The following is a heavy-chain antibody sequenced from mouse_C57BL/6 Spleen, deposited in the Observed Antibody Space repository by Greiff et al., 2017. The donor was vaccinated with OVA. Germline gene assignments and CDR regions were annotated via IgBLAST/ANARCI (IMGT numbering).Heavy chain of an antibody. D-gene: IGHD1-1*01. CDR2: IDPENGDT. V-gene: IGHV14-4*01. Sequence: VQLQQSGAELVRPGASVKLSCTASGFNINDDYMHWVKQRPEQGLEWIGWIDPENGDTEYASKFQGKATITADTSSNTAYLQLSSLTSEDTAVYYCTHYGSRFAYWGQGTLVTVSA. J-gene: IGHJ3*01. CDR1: GFNINDDY. CDR3: THYGSRFAY.